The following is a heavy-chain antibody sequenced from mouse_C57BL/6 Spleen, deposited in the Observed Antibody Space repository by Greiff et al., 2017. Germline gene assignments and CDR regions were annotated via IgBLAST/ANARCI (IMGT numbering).Heavy chain of an antibody. V-gene: IGHV1-26*01. Sequence: EVKLVESGPELVKPGASVKISCKASGYTFTDYYMNWVKQSHGKSLEWIGDINPNNGGTSYNQKFKGKATLTVDKSSSTAYMELRSLTSEDSAVYYCARSLWGAMDYWGQGTSVTVSS. CDR3: ARSLWGAMDY. CDR1: GYTFTDYY. CDR2: INPNNGGT. D-gene: IGHD6-1*01. J-gene: IGHJ4*01.